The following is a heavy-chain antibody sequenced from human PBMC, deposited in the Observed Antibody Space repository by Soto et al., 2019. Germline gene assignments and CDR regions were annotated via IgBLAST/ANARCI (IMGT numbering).Heavy chain of an antibody. Sequence: PGESLKISCKGSGYSFTSYWIGWVRQMPGKGLEWMGIIYPGDSDTRYSPSFQGQVTISADKSISTAYLQWSSLKASDTAMYYCATRTIGLPGVYYFDYWGQGTLVTVSS. CDR2: IYPGDSDT. CDR3: ATRTIGLPGVYYFDY. J-gene: IGHJ4*02. V-gene: IGHV5-51*01. CDR1: GYSFTSYW.